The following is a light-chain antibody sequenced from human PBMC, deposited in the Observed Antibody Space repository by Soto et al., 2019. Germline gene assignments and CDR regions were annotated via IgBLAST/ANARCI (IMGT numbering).Light chain of an antibody. J-gene: IGKJ1*01. CDR2: GAS. CDR1: QSISSSN. Sequence: EIVLTQSPGTLSLSPGERATLSCRASQSISSSNLAWYQQKPGRAPRLLIYGASSRATGIPDRFSGYGSGKDFTLTISTLEPEDFAVYYWQQYGTYHDWERWSFGQGTKVEV. V-gene: IGKV3-20*01. CDR3: QQYGTYHDWERWS.